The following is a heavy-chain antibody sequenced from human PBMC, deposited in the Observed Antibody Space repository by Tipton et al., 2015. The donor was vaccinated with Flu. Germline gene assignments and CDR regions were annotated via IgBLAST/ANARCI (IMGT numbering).Heavy chain of an antibody. CDR1: GFTFSNAW. CDR2: IKSKTDGGTT. V-gene: IGHV3-15*01. Sequence: GSLRLSCAASGFTFSNAWMSWVRQAPGKGLEWVGRIKSKTDGGTTDYAAPVKGRFTISRDDSKNTLYLQMNSLKPEDTAVYYCARAQRGYSYFNSWGQGTLVTVSS. J-gene: IGHJ4*02. CDR3: ARAQRGYSYFNS. D-gene: IGHD5-18*01.